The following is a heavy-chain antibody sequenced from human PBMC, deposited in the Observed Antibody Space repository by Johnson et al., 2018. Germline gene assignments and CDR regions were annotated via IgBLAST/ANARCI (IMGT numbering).Heavy chain of an antibody. J-gene: IGHJ6*03. CDR3: SRIAYYYFFMDV. CDR1: GFTFSSYG. CDR2: ISYDGGNK. Sequence: QVQLVQSGGGVVQPGRSXRLSCAASGFTFSSYGMHWVRQAPGTGLEWVAVISYDGGNKYYADSVKGRFTISRDNSKNKMYMEMNSRRAEDTAVYYLSRIAYYYFFMDVWGKGTTVTVSS. D-gene: IGHD6-13*01. V-gene: IGHV3-30*03.